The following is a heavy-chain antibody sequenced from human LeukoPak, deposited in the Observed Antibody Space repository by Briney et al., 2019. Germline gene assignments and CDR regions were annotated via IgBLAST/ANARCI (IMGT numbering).Heavy chain of an antibody. J-gene: IGHJ4*02. CDR3: AREYAAAADYYFDY. V-gene: IGHV3-30*02. CDR2: IRYDGSNK. CDR1: GFSFSVSW. Sequence: GGSLRLSCAASGFSFSVSWMSWVRQAPGKGLEWVAFIRYDGSNKYYADSVKGRFTISRDNSKNTLYLRMNSLRAEDTAVYYCAREYAAAADYYFDYWGQGTLVTVSS. D-gene: IGHD6-13*01.